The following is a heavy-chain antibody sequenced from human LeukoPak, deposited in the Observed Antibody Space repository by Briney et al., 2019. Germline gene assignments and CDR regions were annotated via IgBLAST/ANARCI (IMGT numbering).Heavy chain of an antibody. CDR1: GYTFTSYG. CDR2: ISAYKGNT. V-gene: IGHV1-18*01. CDR3: ARGFDTCSGGSCYADY. D-gene: IGHD2-15*01. J-gene: IGHJ4*02. Sequence: GASVKVSCKASGYTFTSYGISWVRQAPGQGLERMGWISAYKGNTNYAQKLQGRVTMTTDTSTSTAYMELRSLRSDDTAVYYCARGFDTCSGGSCYADYWGQGTLVTVSS.